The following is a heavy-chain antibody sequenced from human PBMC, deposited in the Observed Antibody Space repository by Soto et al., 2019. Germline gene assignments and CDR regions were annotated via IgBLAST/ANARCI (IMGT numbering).Heavy chain of an antibody. CDR2: IWYDGSNK. CDR3: AREGTYCSSTSCYLFDAFDI. D-gene: IGHD2-2*01. CDR1: GFTFSSYG. J-gene: IGHJ3*02. Sequence: GGSLRLSCAASGFTFSSYGMHWVRQAPGKGLEWVAVIWYDGSNKYYADSVKGRFTISRDNSKNTLYLQMNSLRAEDTAVYYCAREGTYCSSTSCYLFDAFDIWGQGTMVTVSS. V-gene: IGHV3-33*01.